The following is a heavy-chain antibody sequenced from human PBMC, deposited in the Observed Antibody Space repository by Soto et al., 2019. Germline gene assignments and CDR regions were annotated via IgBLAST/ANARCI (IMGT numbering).Heavy chain of an antibody. J-gene: IGHJ6*02. CDR1: GGTFSTSA. CDR2: IMPVFATP. Sequence: QVQLVQSGAEVKKPGSSVKVSCKASGGTFSTSAISCVRQAPGQGLEWVGGIMPVFATPDYAQKFQGRVTISADEATTTAYLELTNMRTDDADVYYCARDQDRQQLGGNYYYIFDVWGQGTAIIVSS. CDR3: ARDQDRQQLGGNYYYIFDV. D-gene: IGHD3-3*02. V-gene: IGHV1-69*12.